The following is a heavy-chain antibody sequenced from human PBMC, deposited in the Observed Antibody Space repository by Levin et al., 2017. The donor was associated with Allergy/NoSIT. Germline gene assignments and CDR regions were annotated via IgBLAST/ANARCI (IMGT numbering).Heavy chain of an antibody. J-gene: IGHJ4*02. D-gene: IGHD3-10*01. V-gene: IGHV3-30-3*01. Sequence: GGSLRLSCAASGFTFSSYAMHWVRQAPGKGLEWVAVISYDGSNKYYADSVKGRFTISRDNSKNTLYLQMNSLRAEDTAVYYCARDNHITKNYYGSGTPGVYWGQGTLVTVSS. CDR2: ISYDGSNK. CDR3: ARDNHITKNYYGSGTPGVY. CDR1: GFTFSSYA.